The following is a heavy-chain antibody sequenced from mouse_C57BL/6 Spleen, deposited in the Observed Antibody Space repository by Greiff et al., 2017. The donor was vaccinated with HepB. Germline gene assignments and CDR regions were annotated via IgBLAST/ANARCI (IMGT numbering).Heavy chain of an antibody. V-gene: IGHV14-4*01. D-gene: IGHD2-2*01. CDR1: GFNIKDDY. CDR3: TTRGYDAGFAY. Sequence: VQLQQSGAELVRPGASVKLSCTASGFNIKDDYMHWVKQRPEQGLEWIGWIDPENGDTEYASKFQGKATITADTSSNTAYLQISSLTSEDTAVYYCTTRGYDAGFAYWGQGTLVTVSA. J-gene: IGHJ3*01. CDR2: IDPENGDT.